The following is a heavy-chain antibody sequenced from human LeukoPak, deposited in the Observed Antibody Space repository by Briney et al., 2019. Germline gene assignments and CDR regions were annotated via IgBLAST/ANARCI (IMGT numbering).Heavy chain of an antibody. CDR1: GGSLNSPNYY. D-gene: IGHD5-24*01. V-gene: IGHV4-39*07. CDR2: IYYTGTT. Sequence: SETLSLTCIVSGGSLNSPNYYWGWIRQPPGKGLEWIGTIYYTGTTYYNPSLKSRVTISVDTSKNQFSLKLSSVTAADTAVYYCARAAEIWFDPWGQGTLVTVSS. CDR3: ARAAEIWFDP. J-gene: IGHJ5*02.